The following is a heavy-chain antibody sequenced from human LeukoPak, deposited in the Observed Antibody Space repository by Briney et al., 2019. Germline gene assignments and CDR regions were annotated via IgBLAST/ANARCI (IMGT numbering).Heavy chain of an antibody. D-gene: IGHD4-23*01. Sequence: GGSLRLSCAASGFTFSSYSMNWVRQAPGKGLEWVSSITSSSSYIYYADSVKGRFTISRDNAKNSLYLQVNSLRAEDTAVYYCARDGDYGGNPDYWGQGTLVTVSS. CDR2: ITSSSSYI. CDR1: GFTFSSYS. V-gene: IGHV3-21*01. CDR3: ARDGDYGGNPDY. J-gene: IGHJ4*02.